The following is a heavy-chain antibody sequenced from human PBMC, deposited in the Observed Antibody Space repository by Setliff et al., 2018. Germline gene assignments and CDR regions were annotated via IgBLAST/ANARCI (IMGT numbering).Heavy chain of an antibody. V-gene: IGHV1-3*01. CDR2: INAGNGKT. Sequence: SVKVSCKASGYTFTSYAVHWVRQAPGQRLEWMGWINAGNGKTKYSQKFQGRVTITRDTSASTAHMELSSLRSEDTAVYYCARASRFGTVKWRGDYYMDVWGKGTTVTVS. CDR3: ARASRFGTVKWRGDYYMDV. D-gene: IGHD3-10*01. J-gene: IGHJ6*03. CDR1: GYTFTSYA.